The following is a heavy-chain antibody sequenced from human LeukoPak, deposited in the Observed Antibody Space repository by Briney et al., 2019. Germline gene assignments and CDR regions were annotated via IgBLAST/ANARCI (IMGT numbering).Heavy chain of an antibody. D-gene: IGHD3-22*01. CDR2: ISYDGSNK. V-gene: IGHV3-30*18. CDR3: ANLDSSGYYPLDY. CDR1: GFTISSYG. J-gene: IGHJ4*02. Sequence: PGGSLTLSCAASGFTISSYGMHWDRQAPGKGLEWVAVISYDGSNKYYADSVKGRFTISRDNSKNTLYLQMNSLRAEDTAVYYCANLDSSGYYPLDYWGRGTLVTVSS.